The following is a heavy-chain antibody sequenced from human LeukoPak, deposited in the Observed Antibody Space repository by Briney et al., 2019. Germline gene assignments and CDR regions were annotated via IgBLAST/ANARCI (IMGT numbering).Heavy chain of an antibody. CDR3: ARGVGYCSSTSCYAGWFDP. J-gene: IGHJ5*02. Sequence: PSETLSLTCAVYGGSFSGYYWSWIRQPPGKGLEWIGEINHGGSTNYNPSLKSRVTISVDTSKNQFSLKLSSVTAADTAVYYCARGVGYCSSTSCYAGWFDPWGQGTLVTVSS. D-gene: IGHD2-2*01. CDR1: GGSFSGYY. CDR2: INHGGST. V-gene: IGHV4-34*01.